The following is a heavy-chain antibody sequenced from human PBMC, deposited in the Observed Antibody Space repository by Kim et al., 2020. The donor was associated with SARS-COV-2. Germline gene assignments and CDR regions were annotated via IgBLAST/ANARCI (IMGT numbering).Heavy chain of an antibody. V-gene: IGHV1-24*01. Sequence: ASVKVSCKVSGYTLTELSMHWVRQAPGKGLEWMGGFDPEDGETIYAQKFQGRVTMTEDTSTDTAYMELSSLRSEDTAVYYCATSPALIAAAGTQLFNHWFDPWGQGTLVTVSS. D-gene: IGHD6-13*01. CDR3: ATSPALIAAAGTQLFNHWFDP. CDR1: GYTLTELS. J-gene: IGHJ5*02. CDR2: FDPEDGET.